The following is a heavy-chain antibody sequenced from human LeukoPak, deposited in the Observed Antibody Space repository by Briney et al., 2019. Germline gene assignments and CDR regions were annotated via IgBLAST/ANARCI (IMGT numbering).Heavy chain of an antibody. J-gene: IGHJ4*02. CDR1: GYTFTSYD. Sequence: ASVKVSCKASGYTFTSYDINWVRQATGQGLEWMGWISAYNGNTNYAQKLQGRVTMTTDTFTSTAYMELRSLRSDDTAVYYCAREGIAVAGTGWTTIDYWGQGTLVTVSS. CDR3: AREGIAVAGTGWTTIDY. CDR2: ISAYNGNT. D-gene: IGHD6-19*01. V-gene: IGHV1-18*01.